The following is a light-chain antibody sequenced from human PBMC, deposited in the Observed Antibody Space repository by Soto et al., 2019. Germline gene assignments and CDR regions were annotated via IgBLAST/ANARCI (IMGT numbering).Light chain of an antibody. Sequence: QSVLTQPPSASGTPGQRVTISCSGSSSNIGSNYVYWYQQFPGTAPKLLIYGNSQRPSGVPDRLSGSKSGTSASLAISGPRSEDEADYYCAAWDDGLSGYVFGAGTKVTVL. CDR2: GNS. V-gene: IGLV1-47*01. CDR3: AAWDDGLSGYV. CDR1: SSNIGSNY. J-gene: IGLJ1*01.